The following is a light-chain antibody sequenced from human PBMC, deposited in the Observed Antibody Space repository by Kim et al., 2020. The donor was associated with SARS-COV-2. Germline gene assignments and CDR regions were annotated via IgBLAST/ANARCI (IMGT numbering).Light chain of an antibody. Sequence: SYELTQPPSVSVSPGQTATITCSGHKLGDKFAFWYQQRPGQSPRLVIYRDDQRPSVIPERFSGSNSEKTATLTITGTQALDEAVYYCQAWDSSSEWVFGG. J-gene: IGLJ3*02. CDR2: RDD. CDR3: QAWDSSSEWV. CDR1: KLGDKF. V-gene: IGLV3-1*01.